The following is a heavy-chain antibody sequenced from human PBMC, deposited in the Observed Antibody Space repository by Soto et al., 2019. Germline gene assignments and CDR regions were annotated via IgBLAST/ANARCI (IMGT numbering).Heavy chain of an antibody. CDR1: GASISSYY. D-gene: IGHD4-17*01. Sequence: LSLTCTVSGASISSYYWSWIRQPPGKGLEWIGYIYYSGSTNYNPALKSRVTISVDTSNNQFSLKLSSVTAADTAVYYCARVGNDYGDFPLYYYGIDVWGQGTTVNVSS. J-gene: IGHJ6*02. V-gene: IGHV4-59*01. CDR2: IYYSGST. CDR3: ARVGNDYGDFPLYYYGIDV.